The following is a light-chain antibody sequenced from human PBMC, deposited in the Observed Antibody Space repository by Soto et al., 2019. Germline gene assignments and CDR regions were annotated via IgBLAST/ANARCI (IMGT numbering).Light chain of an antibody. CDR3: QQYGSSHT. CDR1: QSVSSN. Sequence: EIVMTRSPATLSLSPGDTATLSCRASQSVSSNLAWYQQKPGQAPSLLIYGASTRATGIPDRFSGSGSGTDFTLTISRLEPEDFAVYYCQQYGSSHTFGQGTKVDIK. J-gene: IGKJ1*01. CDR2: GAS. V-gene: IGKV3-20*01.